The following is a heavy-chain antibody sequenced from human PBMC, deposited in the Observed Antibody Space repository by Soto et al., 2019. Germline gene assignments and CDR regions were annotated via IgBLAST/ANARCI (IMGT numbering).Heavy chain of an antibody. J-gene: IGHJ6*02. D-gene: IGHD2-15*01. CDR3: ARVGTCSGGSCYSGRRYYYGMDV. CDR1: GFTFSSYA. V-gene: IGHV3-30-3*01. CDR2: ISYDGSNK. Sequence: SGGSLRLSCAASGFTFSSYAMHWVRQAPGKGLEWVAVISYDGSNKYYADSVKGRFTISRDNSKNTLYLQMNSLRAEDTAVYYCARVGTCSGGSCYSGRRYYYGMDVWGQGTTVTVSS.